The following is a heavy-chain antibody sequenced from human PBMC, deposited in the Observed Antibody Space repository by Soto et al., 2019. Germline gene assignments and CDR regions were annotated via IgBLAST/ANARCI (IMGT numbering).Heavy chain of an antibody. D-gene: IGHD3-22*01. CDR3: TAPHYYYDSSGYYY. J-gene: IGHJ4*02. CDR2: IRSTANSYAT. Sequence: GGSLRLACAASGFTFSGSAMHWVRQASGKGLEWVGRIRSTANSYATASAASVKGRFTISRDDSKNTAYLQMNSLKTEDTVVYYCTAPHYYYDSSGYYYWGQGTLVTVSS. CDR1: GFTFSGSA. V-gene: IGHV3-73*01.